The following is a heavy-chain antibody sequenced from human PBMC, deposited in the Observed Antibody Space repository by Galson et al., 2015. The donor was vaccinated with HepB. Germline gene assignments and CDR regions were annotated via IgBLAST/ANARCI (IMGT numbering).Heavy chain of an antibody. Sequence: SLRLSCAASGFTFSSYGMHWVRQAPGKGLEWVAVIWYDGSNKYYADSVKGRFTISRDNSKNTLYLQMNSLRAEDTAVYYCASSNYYDSSGYLDYWGQGTLVTVSS. CDR3: ASSNYYDSSGYLDY. CDR2: IWYDGSNK. D-gene: IGHD3-22*01. CDR1: GFTFSSYG. V-gene: IGHV3-33*01. J-gene: IGHJ4*02.